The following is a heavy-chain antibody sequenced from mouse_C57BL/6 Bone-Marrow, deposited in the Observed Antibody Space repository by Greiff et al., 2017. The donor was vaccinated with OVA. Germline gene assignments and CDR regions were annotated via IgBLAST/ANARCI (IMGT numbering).Heavy chain of an antibody. CDR3: ASPVDSSGPWFAY. D-gene: IGHD3-2*02. Sequence: VKLMESGAELVKPGASVKISCKASGYAFSSYWMNWVKQRPGKGLEWIGQIYPGDGDTNYNGKFKGKATLTADKSSSTAYMQLSSLTSEDSAVYFCASPVDSSGPWFAYWGQGTLVTVSA. J-gene: IGHJ3*01. CDR1: GYAFSSYW. V-gene: IGHV1-80*01. CDR2: IYPGDGDT.